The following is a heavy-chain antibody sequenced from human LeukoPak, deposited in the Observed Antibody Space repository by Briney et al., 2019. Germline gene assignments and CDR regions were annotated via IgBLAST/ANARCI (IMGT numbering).Heavy chain of an antibody. D-gene: IGHD3-10*01. CDR2: INTDGSIT. CDR1: GFTFSDYW. CDR3: ARDRGPRTGFMVRGAYDY. Sequence: GGSLRLSCAASGFTFSDYWIHWVRQAPGKGLVWVSRINTDGSITNYADSVEGRFSISRDNAKNTLYLQMSSLRAEDTAVYYCARDRGPRTGFMVRGAYDYWGQGTLVTVSS. V-gene: IGHV3-74*01. J-gene: IGHJ4*02.